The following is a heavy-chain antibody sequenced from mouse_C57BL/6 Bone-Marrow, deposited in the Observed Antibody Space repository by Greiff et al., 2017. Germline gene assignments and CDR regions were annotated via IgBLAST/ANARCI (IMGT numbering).Heavy chain of an antibody. D-gene: IGHD2-1*01. CDR1: GYNFTSYT. J-gene: IGHJ3*01. Sequence: VKLQESGAELARPGASVKMSCKASGYNFTSYTMHWVKQRPGQGLEWIGYINPSSGYTQYNQKLQDKATLTAAKSSSTAYMQRSSLTSGVSAVYYCARSAMVPFAYWGQGTLVTVSA. CDR3: ARSAMVPFAY. V-gene: IGHV1-4*01. CDR2: INPSSGYT.